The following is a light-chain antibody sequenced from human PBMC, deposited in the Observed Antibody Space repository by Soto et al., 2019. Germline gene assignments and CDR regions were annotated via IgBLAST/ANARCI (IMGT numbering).Light chain of an antibody. V-gene: IGKV1-5*01. CDR2: DAT. CDR1: QSIDRW. CDR3: QQYNGYSTWT. Sequence: DIQMTQSPSTLSASVGDRVTITCRASQSIDRWSAWYQQKPGKAPKVQSWDATTLHRGVPSRFSASRSGTEFTLTISSLQPDAFATYYCQQYNGYSTWTFGQGTKVDIK. J-gene: IGKJ1*01.